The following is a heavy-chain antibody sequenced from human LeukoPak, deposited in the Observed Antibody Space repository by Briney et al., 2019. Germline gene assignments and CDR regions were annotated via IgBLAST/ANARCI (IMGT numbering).Heavy chain of an antibody. Sequence: GGSLRLSCAASGFTFSSYAMSWVRQAPGKGLEWVSVIYSGGSTYYADSVKGRFTISRDNSKNTLYLQMNSLRAEDTAVYYCARDGDSSGYYYFDYWGQGTLVTVSS. CDR1: GFTFSSYA. J-gene: IGHJ4*02. V-gene: IGHV3-53*01. D-gene: IGHD3-22*01. CDR2: IYSGGST. CDR3: ARDGDSSGYYYFDY.